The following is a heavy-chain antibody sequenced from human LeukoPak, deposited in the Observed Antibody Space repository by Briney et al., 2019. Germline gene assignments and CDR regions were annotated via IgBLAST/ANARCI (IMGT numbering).Heavy chain of an antibody. Sequence: PSETLSLTCTASGGSISSSSYYWGWIRQPPGKGLEWIGSIYYSGSTYYNPSLKSRVTISVDTSKNQFSLKLSSVTAADTAVYYCARHEDYDYVWGSYIWGQGTLVTVSS. CDR2: IYYSGST. CDR3: ARHEDYDYVWGSYI. D-gene: IGHD3-16*01. CDR1: GGSISSSSYY. J-gene: IGHJ4*02. V-gene: IGHV4-39*01.